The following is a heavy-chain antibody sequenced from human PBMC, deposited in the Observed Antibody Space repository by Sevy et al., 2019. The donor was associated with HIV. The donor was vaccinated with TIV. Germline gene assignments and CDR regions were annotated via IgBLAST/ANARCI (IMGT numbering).Heavy chain of an antibody. V-gene: IGHV4-59*13. D-gene: IGHD3-22*01. CDR2: IYYSGST. CDR3: ARRYFYDSRGSTVFDY. CDR1: GVSISSFY. J-gene: IGHJ4*02. Sequence: SETLSLTCTVSGVSISSFYWSWIRQPPGKGLACIGNIYYSGSTNYNPSLKSRVTISVDTSKNQFSLKLSSVTAADTAVYYCARRYFYDSRGSTVFDYWGQGTLVTVSS.